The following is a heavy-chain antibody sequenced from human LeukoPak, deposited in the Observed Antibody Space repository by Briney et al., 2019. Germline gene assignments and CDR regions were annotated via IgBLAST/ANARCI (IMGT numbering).Heavy chain of an antibody. J-gene: IGHJ4*02. CDR1: GFTFSDYY. V-gene: IGHV3-11*01. D-gene: IGHD2-2*01. CDR2: ISSSGSTI. Sequence: GGSLGLSCAASGFTFSDYYMSWIRQAPGKGLEWVSYISSSGSTIYYADSVKGRFTISRDNAKNSLYLQMNSLRAEDTAVYYCAREGAAAVVPAAYFDYWGQGTLVTVSS. CDR3: AREGAAAVVPAAYFDY.